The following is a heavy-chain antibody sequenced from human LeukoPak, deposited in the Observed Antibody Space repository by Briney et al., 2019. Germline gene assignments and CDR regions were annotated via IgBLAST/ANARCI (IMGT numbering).Heavy chain of an antibody. D-gene: IGHD5-24*01. V-gene: IGHV1-18*01. Sequence: GASVKVSCKTSGYTFTNFGINWVRQAPGQGLEWMGWISTYNGNTNYAQKLQGRVTMTRDTSINTAYMELSRLRSDDTAVYYCATLGRDGSLSSYFDYWGQGTLVTVSS. CDR3: ATLGRDGSLSSYFDY. J-gene: IGHJ4*02. CDR1: GYTFTNFG. CDR2: ISTYNGNT.